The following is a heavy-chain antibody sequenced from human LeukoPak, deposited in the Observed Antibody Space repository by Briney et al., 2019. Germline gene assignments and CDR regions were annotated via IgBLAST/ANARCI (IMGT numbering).Heavy chain of an antibody. V-gene: IGHV1-2*02. CDR1: GYTFTGYY. J-gene: IGHJ4*02. D-gene: IGHD1-26*01. Sequence: ASVKVSCKASGYTFTGYYLHWVRQAPGQGLEWMGWINPNSGGTSYALKFQGRVTMTRDTSISTAYMELSSLRSDDTAVYYCAREKYSGGHLLDYWGQGTLVTVSS. CDR2: INPNSGGT. CDR3: AREKYSGGHLLDY.